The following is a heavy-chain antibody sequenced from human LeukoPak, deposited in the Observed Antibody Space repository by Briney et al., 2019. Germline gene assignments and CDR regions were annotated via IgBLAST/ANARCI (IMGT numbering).Heavy chain of an antibody. CDR1: GYTFTSYG. V-gene: IGHV1-18*01. D-gene: IGHD7-27*01. CDR3: ARDWGSIKVIADY. J-gene: IGHJ4*02. Sequence: GASVKVSCKASGYTFTSYGISWVRQAPGQGLEWMGIINPSRGTTSYAQKLQGRVTMTTDTSTSTAYMELRSLRSDDTALYFCARDWGSIKVIADYWGQGTLVTVSS. CDR2: INPSRGTT.